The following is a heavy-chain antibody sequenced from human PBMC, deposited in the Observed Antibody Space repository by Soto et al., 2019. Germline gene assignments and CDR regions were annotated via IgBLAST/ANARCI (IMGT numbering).Heavy chain of an antibody. CDR3: SKDRGSRTLRYYGMDV. V-gene: IGHV3-30*04. J-gene: IGHJ6*02. CDR1: GLTFICLA. Sequence: SLSISSAASGLTFICLAVRWIRKTQSKGLEWVAVMSSDETRINYAGSVKGRFTISRDNSKNTLFLQLNGLRPEDTAVYFCSKDRGSRTLRYYGMDVLVQGTTVT. D-gene: IGHD3-10*01. CDR2: MSSDETRI.